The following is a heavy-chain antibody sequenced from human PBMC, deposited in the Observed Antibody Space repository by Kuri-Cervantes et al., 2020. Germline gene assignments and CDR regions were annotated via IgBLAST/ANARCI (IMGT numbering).Heavy chain of an antibody. D-gene: IGHD6-13*01. CDR3: ARHAPSAAGTRKPFFDY. J-gene: IGHJ4*02. V-gene: IGHV4-39*01. CDR1: GGSVSSGSYY. Sequence: SETLSLTCTVSGGSVSSGSYYWGWIRQPPGKGLEWIGSIYYSGSTYYNPSLKSRVTISVDTSKNQFSLKLSSVTAADTAVYYCARHAPSAAGTRKPFFDYWGQGTLVTVSS. CDR2: IYYSGST.